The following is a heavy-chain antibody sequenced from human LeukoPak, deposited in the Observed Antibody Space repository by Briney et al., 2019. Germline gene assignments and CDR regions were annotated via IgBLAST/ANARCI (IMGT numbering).Heavy chain of an antibody. CDR2: ISGSGTPV. CDR3: ARGFRDTAMFLDY. D-gene: IGHD5-18*01. J-gene: IGHJ4*02. Sequence: PGGSLRLSCAASGFTFSDYYMSWIRQAPGRGLEWLACISGSGTPVYYADSVKGRFTISRDNVRNSVYLQMTSLRAEDTGIYYCARGFRDTAMFLDYWGQGTLVTVSS. V-gene: IGHV3-11*04. CDR1: GFTFSDYY.